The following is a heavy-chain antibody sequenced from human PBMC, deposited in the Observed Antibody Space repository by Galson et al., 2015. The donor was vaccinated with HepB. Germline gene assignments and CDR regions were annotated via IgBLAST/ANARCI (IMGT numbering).Heavy chain of an antibody. CDR3: ARDFSSGYYHGDY. Sequence: SLRLSCAASGFTFSSYSMNWVRQAPGKGLEWVSSISSSSSYIYYADSVKGRFTISRDNAKNSLYLQMNSLRAEDTAVYYCARDFSSGYYHGDYWGQGTLVTVSS. V-gene: IGHV3-21*01. D-gene: IGHD3-22*01. J-gene: IGHJ4*02. CDR2: ISSSSSYI. CDR1: GFTFSSYS.